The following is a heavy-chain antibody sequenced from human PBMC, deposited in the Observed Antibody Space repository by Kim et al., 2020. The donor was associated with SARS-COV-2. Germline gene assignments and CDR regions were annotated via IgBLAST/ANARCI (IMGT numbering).Heavy chain of an antibody. CDR2: ISGPGGGT. V-gene: IGHV3-23*01. CDR1: ESTLNSHA. D-gene: IGHD3-3*01. Sequence: GGSLRLSCSASESTLNSHAMSWVRQAPGKGLEWVSVISGPGGGTYYADFVRGRFTISRDKSKNTLYLQMTNLRAEDTAIYFCASGGYSFGDWLDSWGQGTLVTVSS. CDR3: ASGGYSFGDWLDS. J-gene: IGHJ5*01.